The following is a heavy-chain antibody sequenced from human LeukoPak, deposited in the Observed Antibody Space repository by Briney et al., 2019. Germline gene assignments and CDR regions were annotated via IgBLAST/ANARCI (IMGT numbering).Heavy chain of an antibody. J-gene: IGHJ2*01. Sequence: SETLSLTCTVSGGSISTYFWNYIRQSPGKGLQWIGYVSYSGGTNYNPSLKSRVTISVDTSKNQFSLNLTSVTSADTAVYYCAGYGNYWDWYFDLWGRGTLVTVSS. V-gene: IGHV4-59*01. D-gene: IGHD4-11*01. CDR2: VSYSGGT. CDR1: GGSISTYF. CDR3: AGYGNYWDWYFDL.